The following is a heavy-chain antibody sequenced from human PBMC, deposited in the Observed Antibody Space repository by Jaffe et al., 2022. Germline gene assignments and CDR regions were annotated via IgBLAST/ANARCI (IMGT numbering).Heavy chain of an antibody. J-gene: IGHJ4*02. CDR1: GGSISSYY. Sequence: QVQLQESGPGLVKPSETLSLTCTVSGGSISSYYWSWIRQPPGKGLEWIGYIYYSGSTNYNPSLKSRVTISVDTSKNQFSLKLSSVTAADTAVYYCARERSIGYPRGDYYFDYWGQGTLVTVSS. V-gene: IGHV4-59*01. CDR3: ARERSIGYPRGDYYFDY. CDR2: IYYSGST. D-gene: IGHD5-12*01.